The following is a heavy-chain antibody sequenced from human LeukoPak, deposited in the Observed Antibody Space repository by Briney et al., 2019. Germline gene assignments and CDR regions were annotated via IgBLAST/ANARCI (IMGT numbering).Heavy chain of an antibody. J-gene: IGHJ4*02. CDR2: IIPIFGTA. CDR3: ASDSSIVLMVYAPLDY. V-gene: IGHV1-69*05. D-gene: IGHD2-8*01. CDR1: GGTFSSYA. Sequence: SVKVSCKASGGTFSSYAISWVRQAPGQGLEWMGRIIPIFGTANYAQKFQGRVTITTDESTSTAYMELSSLRSEDTAVYYCASDSSIVLMVYAPLDYWGQRTLVTVSS.